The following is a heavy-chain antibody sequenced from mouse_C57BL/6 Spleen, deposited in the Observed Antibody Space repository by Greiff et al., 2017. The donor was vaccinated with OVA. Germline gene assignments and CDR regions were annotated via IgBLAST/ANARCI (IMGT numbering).Heavy chain of an antibody. J-gene: IGHJ1*03. CDR1: GYTFTDYY. CDR3: ARREDYWYFDV. Sequence: EVQLQQSGPELVKPGASVKISCKASGYTFTDYYMNWVKQSHGKSLEWIGDINPNNGGTSYNQKFKGKATLTVDKSSSTAYMELRSLTSEDSAVDYCARREDYWYFDVWGTGTTVTVSS. V-gene: IGHV1-26*01. CDR2: INPNNGGT.